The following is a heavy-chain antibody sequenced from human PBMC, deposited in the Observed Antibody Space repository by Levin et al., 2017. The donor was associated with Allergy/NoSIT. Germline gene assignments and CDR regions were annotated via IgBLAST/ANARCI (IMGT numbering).Heavy chain of an antibody. CDR2: IYYSGST. J-gene: IGHJ2*01. V-gene: IGHV4-59*08. D-gene: IGHD6-13*01. CDR1: GGSISSYY. CDR3: ARRGGSSSSYFSAIDYWYFDL. Sequence: GSLRLSCTVSGGSISSYYWSWIRQPPGKGLEWIGYIYYSGSTNYNPSLKSRVTISVDTSKNQFSLKLSSVTAADTAVYYCARRGGSSSSYFSAIDYWYFDLWGRGTLVTVSS.